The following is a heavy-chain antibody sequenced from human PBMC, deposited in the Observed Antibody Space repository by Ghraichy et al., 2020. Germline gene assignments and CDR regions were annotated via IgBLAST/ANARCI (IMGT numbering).Heavy chain of an antibody. Sequence: GGSLRLSCAASGFTFSSYGMHWVRQAPGKGLEWVAFIRYDGSNKYYADSVKGRFTISRDNSKNTLYLQMNSLRAEDTAVYYCAHRSGSYFPSMFDPWGQGTLVTVS. V-gene: IGHV3-30*02. CDR3: AHRSGSYFPSMFDP. CDR2: IRYDGSNK. CDR1: GFTFSSYG. J-gene: IGHJ5*02. D-gene: IGHD1-26*01.